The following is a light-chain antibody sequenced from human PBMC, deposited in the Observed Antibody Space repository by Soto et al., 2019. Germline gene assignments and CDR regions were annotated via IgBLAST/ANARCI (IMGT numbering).Light chain of an antibody. CDR3: SSYAGSNIPVV. CDR1: SSDVGGYNC. V-gene: IGLV2-8*01. Sequence: QSVLTQPPSASGSPGQSVTISCTGNSSDVGGYNCVSWYQQHPGKAPKLMIYEVSKRPSGVPDRFSGSKSGNTASLTVSGLQAEDEADYYCSSYAGSNIPVVFGGGTKLTVL. CDR2: EVS. J-gene: IGLJ2*01.